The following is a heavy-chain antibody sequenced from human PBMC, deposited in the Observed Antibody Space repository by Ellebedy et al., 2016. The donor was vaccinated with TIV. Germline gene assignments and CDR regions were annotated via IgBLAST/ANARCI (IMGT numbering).Heavy chain of an antibody. CDR1: GYTFTSSA. V-gene: IGHV1-18*01. Sequence: ASVKVSXXTSGYTFTSSAITWVRQAPGQGLEWMGWITTYNGNTNYARRLQGRVTMTTDTSTSTAYMELRSLRSDDTAVYYCARGSHYYDSSAYHDWGQGTLVTVSS. D-gene: IGHD3-22*01. CDR3: ARGSHYYDSSAYHD. J-gene: IGHJ4*02. CDR2: ITTYNGNT.